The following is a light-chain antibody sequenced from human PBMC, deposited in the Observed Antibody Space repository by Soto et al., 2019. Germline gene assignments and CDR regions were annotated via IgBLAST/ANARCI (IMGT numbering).Light chain of an antibody. Sequence: EIQLTQSPSSLSASVVSRVTITCRASQSISSWLAWYQQKPGKAPKLLIYDASSLESGVPSRFSGSGSGTEFTLTISSLQPDDFATYYCQQLHDYPITFGQGTRLQI. V-gene: IGKV1-5*01. CDR1: QSISSW. CDR3: QQLHDYPIT. J-gene: IGKJ5*01. CDR2: DAS.